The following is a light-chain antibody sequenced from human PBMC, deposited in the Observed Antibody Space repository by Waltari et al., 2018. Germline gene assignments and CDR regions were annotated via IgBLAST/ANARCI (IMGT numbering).Light chain of an antibody. CDR1: QSILYSSNNKNY. Sequence: DIVMTQSPDSLAVSLGERATINCKSSQSILYSSNNKNYLAWYQQKPGQSPKLLIYWASTRESGVPDRFSGSGSGTDFTLTISSLQAEDVAVYYCQQYYSTVLTFGGGTKVEIK. CDR2: WAS. J-gene: IGKJ4*01. V-gene: IGKV4-1*01. CDR3: QQYYSTVLT.